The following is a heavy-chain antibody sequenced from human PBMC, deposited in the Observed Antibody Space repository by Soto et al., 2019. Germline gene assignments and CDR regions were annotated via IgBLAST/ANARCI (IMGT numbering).Heavy chain of an antibody. CDR1: GYTFTSYG. D-gene: IGHD3-3*01. CDR3: AGSVLRFLEWSQDDAFDI. CDR2: ISAYNGNT. J-gene: IGHJ3*02. V-gene: IGHV1-18*01. Sequence: ASVKVSCKASGYTFTSYGISWVRQAPGQGLEWMGWISAYNGNTNYAQKLQGRVTMTTDTSTSTACMELRSLRSDDTAVYYCAGSVLRFLEWSQDDAFDIWGQGTMVTVSS.